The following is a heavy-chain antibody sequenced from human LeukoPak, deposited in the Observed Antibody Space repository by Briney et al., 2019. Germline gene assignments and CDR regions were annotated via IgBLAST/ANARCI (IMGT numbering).Heavy chain of an antibody. CDR2: ISYDGSNK. D-gene: IGHD1-26*01. CDR3: ARGRIVGATADLGD. CDR1: GFTFSSYA. Sequence: GGSLRLSCAASGFTFSSYAMHWVRQAPGKGLEWVAVISYDGSNKYYADSVKGRFTISRDNSKNTLYLQMNSLRAEDTAVYYCARGRIVGATADLGDWGQGTLVTVSS. V-gene: IGHV3-30-3*01. J-gene: IGHJ4*02.